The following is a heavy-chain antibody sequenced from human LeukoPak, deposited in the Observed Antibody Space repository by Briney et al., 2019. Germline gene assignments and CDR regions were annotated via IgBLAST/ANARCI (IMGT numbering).Heavy chain of an antibody. V-gene: IGHV3-30*02. D-gene: IGHD4-17*01. CDR3: AKETLDRSDYGDFDY. CDR1: GMTFERHG. Sequence: PGGSLRLSCAVSGMTFERHGMHWVRQPPGKGLEWLAFIKYDGSRTDYEDSVKGRFTISRDNSKNTLYLQMNSLRAEDTAVYYCAKETLDRSDYGDFDYWGQGTLVTVSS. J-gene: IGHJ4*02. CDR2: IKYDGSRT.